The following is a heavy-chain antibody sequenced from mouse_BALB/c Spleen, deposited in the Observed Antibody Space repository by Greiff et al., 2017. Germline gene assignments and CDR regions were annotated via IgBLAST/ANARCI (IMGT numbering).Heavy chain of an antibody. D-gene: IGHD1-2*01. CDR1: GFSLTSYD. J-gene: IGHJ2*01. CDR2: IWTGGGT. Sequence: VQLQQSGPGLVAPSQSLSITCTVSGFSLTSYDISWIRQPPGKGLEWLGVIWTGGGTNYNSAFMSRLSISKDNSKSQVFLKMNSLQTDDTAIYYCVRGYGYYFDYWGQGTTLTVSS. CDR3: VRGYGYYFDY. V-gene: IGHV2-9-2*01.